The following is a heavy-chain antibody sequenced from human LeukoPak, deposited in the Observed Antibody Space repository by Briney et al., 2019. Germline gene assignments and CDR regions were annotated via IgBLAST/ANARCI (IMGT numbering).Heavy chain of an antibody. CDR3: ARDLNGGPFDY. Sequence: PGGSLRLSCAASGFTFSSYSMNWVRQAPGKGLGWVSSISSSSSYIYYADSVKGRFTISRDNAKNSLYLQMNSLRAEDTAVYYCARDLNGGPFDYWGQGTLVTVSS. CDR2: ISSSSSYI. V-gene: IGHV3-21*01. J-gene: IGHJ4*02. CDR1: GFTFSSYS. D-gene: IGHD4-23*01.